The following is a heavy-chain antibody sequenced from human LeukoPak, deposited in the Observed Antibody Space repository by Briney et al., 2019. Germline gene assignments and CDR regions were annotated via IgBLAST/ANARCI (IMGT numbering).Heavy chain of an antibody. Sequence: GESLKISCKGSGYSFLTNWIGWVRQMPGQGLEWMGIIYPGDSDTRYSPSFQGQVTISVDKSINTAYLQWSSLKASDTAMYYCATATGLSSSVEYWGQGTLVTVSS. D-gene: IGHD3-22*01. J-gene: IGHJ4*02. CDR2: IYPGDSDT. CDR1: GYSFLTNW. V-gene: IGHV5-51*01. CDR3: ATATGLSSSVEY.